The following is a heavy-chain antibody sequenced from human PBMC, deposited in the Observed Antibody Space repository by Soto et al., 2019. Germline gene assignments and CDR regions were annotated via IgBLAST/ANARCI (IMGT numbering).Heavy chain of an antibody. Sequence: PSETLSLTCSISGGSISVYYWSWIRQPPGQALEWIGYIYDSGSPYYNPSLRSRVVISADTSKNEISLKLTSATAADTAVYYCARGVGSSPPRYWGRGTLVTSP. CDR2: IYDSGSP. CDR1: GGSISVYY. J-gene: IGHJ4*02. CDR3: ARGVGSSPPRY. D-gene: IGHD1-26*01. V-gene: IGHV4-59*01.